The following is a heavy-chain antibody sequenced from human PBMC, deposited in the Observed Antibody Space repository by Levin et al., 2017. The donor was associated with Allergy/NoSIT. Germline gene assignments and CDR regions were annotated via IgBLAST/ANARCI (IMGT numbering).Heavy chain of an antibody. D-gene: IGHD5-24*01. CDR2: ISVSSSTI. CDR3: ANAIAVDGTVFMDV. J-gene: IGHJ6*03. CDR1: GFAFETYR. Sequence: ETLSLTCAASGFAFETYRMTWVRQVPGKGLEWISFISVSSSTIFYADSVKGRFTISRDDARKSLYLQMNSLRVEDTAVYYCANAIAVDGTVFMDVWGTGTTVTVSS. V-gene: IGHV3-48*01.